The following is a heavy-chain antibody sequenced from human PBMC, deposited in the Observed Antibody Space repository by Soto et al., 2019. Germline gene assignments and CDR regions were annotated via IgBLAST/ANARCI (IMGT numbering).Heavy chain of an antibody. J-gene: IGHJ4*02. V-gene: IGHV4-31*03. CDR2: IYCSGSP. CDR3: ARGDYYDSSGYLPFDY. D-gene: IGHD3-22*01. CDR1: GGSISSCGYY. Sequence: PSETLSLTCTVSGGSISSCGYYWGWIRQHPGKGLEWIGYIYCSGSPYYNPSLKSRLTMSVDTSKNQFSLKLSSVTAADTAVYYCARGDYYDSSGYLPFDYWGQGTLVTVSS.